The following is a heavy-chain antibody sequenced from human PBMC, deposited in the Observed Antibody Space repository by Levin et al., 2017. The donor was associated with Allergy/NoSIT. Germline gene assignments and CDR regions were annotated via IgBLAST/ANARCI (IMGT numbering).Heavy chain of an antibody. J-gene: IGHJ5*02. D-gene: IGHD3-10*01. CDR2: ISWDGGST. Sequence: GESLKISCAASGFAFNDYTMFWVRQAPGKGLEWVSLISWDGGSTYYADSVRGRFTISRDNRKHSLWLQMTSLRTEDTALYYCASLGAPWGQGTLVTVSS. V-gene: IGHV3-43*01. CDR3: ASLGAP. CDR1: GFAFNDYT.